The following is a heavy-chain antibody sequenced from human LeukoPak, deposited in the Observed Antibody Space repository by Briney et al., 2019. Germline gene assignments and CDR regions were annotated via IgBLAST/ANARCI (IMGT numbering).Heavy chain of an antibody. CDR2: IYYSGST. CDR3: ARGSVGTFDY. Sequence: PSETLSLTCTVSGGSISSTNYYWSWIRQPPGKGLEWIGYIYYSGSTNHNPSLKSRVTISVDTSKNQFFLKLSSVTAADTAVYYCARGSVGTFDYWGQGTLVTVSS. V-gene: IGHV4-61*01. D-gene: IGHD7-27*01. CDR1: GGSISSTNYY. J-gene: IGHJ4*02.